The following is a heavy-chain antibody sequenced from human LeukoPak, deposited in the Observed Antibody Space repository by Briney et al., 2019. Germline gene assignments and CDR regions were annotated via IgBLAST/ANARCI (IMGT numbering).Heavy chain of an antibody. V-gene: IGHV3-23*01. CDR3: AKGLKGCSGSSCYYFFDF. J-gene: IGHJ4*02. CDR2: ITGSGGDA. CDR1: GFTFSNYA. Sequence: PGGSLRLSCAASGFTFSNYAMNWVRQAPGKALEWVSSITGSGGDAYYADSVKGRFTISRDNSKNTLDLQMNSLRAEDTAVYYCAKGLKGCSGSSCYYFFDFWGQGALITVSS. D-gene: IGHD2-15*01.